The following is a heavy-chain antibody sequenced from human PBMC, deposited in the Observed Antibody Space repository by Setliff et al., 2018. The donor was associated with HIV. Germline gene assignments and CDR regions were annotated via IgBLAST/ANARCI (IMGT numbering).Heavy chain of an antibody. D-gene: IGHD3-22*01. J-gene: IGHJ4*02. CDR3: ARGYDGSGFYYVY. V-gene: IGHV1-8*02. CDR2: MNPNSGNT. Sequence: GASVKVSCKASGYSFTTYAINWVRQATGQGLEWMGWMNPNSGNTGYAQKFQGRVTMTRDTSISTAYMELSRLRSDDTAVYYCARGYDGSGFYYVYWGQGTLVTVSS. CDR1: GYSFTTYA.